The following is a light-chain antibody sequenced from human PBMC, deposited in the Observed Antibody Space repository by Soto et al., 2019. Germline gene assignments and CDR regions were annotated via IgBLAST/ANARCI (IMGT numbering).Light chain of an antibody. J-gene: IGKJ1*01. CDR3: QQYNNWPRT. Sequence: ETVLTQSPCSLSLSLGDRATLSCRASQTVSNSYLAWYQQKPGQAPRLLIYGTSSRATGIPDRFSGSGSGTEFTLTISSLQSEDFAVYYCQQYNNWPRTFGQGTKVDI. V-gene: IGKV3-20*01. CDR1: QTVSNSY. CDR2: GTS.